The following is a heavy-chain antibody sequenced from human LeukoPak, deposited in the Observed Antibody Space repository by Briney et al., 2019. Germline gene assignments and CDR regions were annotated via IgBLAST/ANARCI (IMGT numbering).Heavy chain of an antibody. CDR1: GFTLSSYS. V-gene: IGHV3-21*01. Sequence: GGSLRLSCAASGFTLSSYSMNWVRQAPGKGLEWVSSISSSSYIYYADSVKGRFTISRDNAKNSLYLQMNSLRAEDTAVYYCARDHGSDWHYFDYWGQGTLVTVSS. D-gene: IGHD6-19*01. CDR2: ISSSSYI. J-gene: IGHJ4*02. CDR3: ARDHGSDWHYFDY.